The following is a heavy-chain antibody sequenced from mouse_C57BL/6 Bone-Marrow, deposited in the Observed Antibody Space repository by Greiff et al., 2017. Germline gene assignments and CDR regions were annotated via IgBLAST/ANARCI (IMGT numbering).Heavy chain of an antibody. J-gene: IGHJ2*01. CDR2: FHPYNDDT. CDR1: GYTFTTYP. D-gene: IGHD2-1*01. V-gene: IGHV1-47*01. CDR3: ARGGNYGGYYFDY. Sequence: VQLKQSGAELVKPGASVKMSCKASGYTFTTYPIEWMKQNPGKSLEWIGNFHPYNDDTKYNEKFKGKATLTVEKSSSTVYLELSRLTSDDSAVYYCARGGNYGGYYFDYWGQGTTLTVSS.